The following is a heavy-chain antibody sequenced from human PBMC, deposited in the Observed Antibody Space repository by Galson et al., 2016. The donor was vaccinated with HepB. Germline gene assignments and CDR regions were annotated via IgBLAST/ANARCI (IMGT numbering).Heavy chain of an antibody. J-gene: IGHJ5*02. D-gene: IGHD3-10*01. Sequence: PALVTPTQTLTLTCTLSGFSLNTSGVGVGWIRQPPGQALEWLALIYWDDDKRYSPSLKSRLTITKDTSKNEVVLTMTNMDPVDTATYFCAHRKPDYYVSDGFDPWGQGTLVTGSS. CDR3: AHRKPDYYVSDGFDP. V-gene: IGHV2-5*02. CDR2: IYWDDDK. CDR1: GFSLNTSGVG.